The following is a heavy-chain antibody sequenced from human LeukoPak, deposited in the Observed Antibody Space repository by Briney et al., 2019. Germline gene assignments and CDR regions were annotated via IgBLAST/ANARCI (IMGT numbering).Heavy chain of an antibody. Sequence: PSETLSLTCSVSGASITNYYWSWIRQAPGKGLEWIGYIYYSGNTNTYNPSLKSRATISLYTSRKYFSLKLSSVTAADTAVYYCARIAAAGRDYWGQGTLVTVSS. CDR2: IYYSGNT. D-gene: IGHD6-13*01. CDR3: ARIAAAGRDY. CDR1: GASITNYY. V-gene: IGHV4-59*12. J-gene: IGHJ4*02.